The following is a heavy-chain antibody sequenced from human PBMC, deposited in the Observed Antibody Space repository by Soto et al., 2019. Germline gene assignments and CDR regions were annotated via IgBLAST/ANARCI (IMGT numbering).Heavy chain of an antibody. CDR3: ARGYCSSTSCYMMRADY. CDR1: GYTFTGYY. J-gene: IGHJ4*02. CDR2: INPNSGGT. V-gene: IGHV1-2*02. Sequence: ASVKVSCKASGYTFTGYYMHWVRQAPGQGLEWMGWINPNSGGTNYAQKLQGRVTMTRDTSISTAYMELSRLRSDDTAVYYCARGYCSSTSCYMMRADYWGQGTLVTVSS. D-gene: IGHD2-2*02.